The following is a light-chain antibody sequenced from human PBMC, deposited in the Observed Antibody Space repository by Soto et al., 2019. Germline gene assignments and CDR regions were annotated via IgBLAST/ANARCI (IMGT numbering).Light chain of an antibody. CDR3: QHFGNSLLK. CDR2: GAS. Sequence: EIVLTQSPGTLSLSPGERATLSCRASQSVASRNLAWYQQKSGQAPRLLIYGASSRAIHTPDRFSGSGSGTDFTLTISGLEPEDFAVYYCQHFGNSLLKFGQGTKVEI. V-gene: IGKV3-20*01. J-gene: IGKJ1*01. CDR1: QSVASRN.